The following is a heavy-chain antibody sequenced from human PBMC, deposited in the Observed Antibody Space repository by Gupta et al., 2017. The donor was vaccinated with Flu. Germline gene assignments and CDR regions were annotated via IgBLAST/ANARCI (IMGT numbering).Heavy chain of an antibody. V-gene: IGHV1-69*06. CDR1: GGPFRSYA. D-gene: IGHD2-21*02. CDR2: IIPIFGTA. Sequence: QVQLVQSGAEVKKPGSSVKVSCKASGGPFRSYAISWVRQAPGQGLEWMGGIIPIFGTANYAQKFQGRVTITADKSTSTAYMELSSLRSEDTAVYYCATRLRYCGGDCIDYWGQGTLVTVSS. J-gene: IGHJ4*02. CDR3: ATRLRYCGGDCIDY.